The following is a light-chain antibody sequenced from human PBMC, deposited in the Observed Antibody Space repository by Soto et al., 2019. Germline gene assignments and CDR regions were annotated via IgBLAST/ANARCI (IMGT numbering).Light chain of an antibody. CDR3: QQYNSYSVT. CDR1: QSISSW. V-gene: IGKV1-5*03. CDR2: KAS. Sequence: DIQMTQSPSTLSASVGDRVTITCRASQSISSWLARYQQKPGKAPKLLIYKASTLETGVPSRFSGSGSGTEFTLTISSLQPDDFATYYCQQYNSYSVTFGQGTKVEI. J-gene: IGKJ1*01.